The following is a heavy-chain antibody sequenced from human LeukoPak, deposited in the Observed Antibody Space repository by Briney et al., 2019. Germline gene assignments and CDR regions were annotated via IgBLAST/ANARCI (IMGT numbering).Heavy chain of an antibody. CDR2: ISYDGTNK. D-gene: IGHD6-19*01. CDR1: GFTLSTYG. V-gene: IGHV3-30*18. J-gene: IGHJ4*02. Sequence: GRSLRLSCAASGFTLSTYGVHWVRQAPGKGLEWVAVISYDGTNKDYADSVKGRFTISRDNSKNTLYLQMNSLRAEDTAVYYCAKDRIGVAAPKAYFDSWAREPWSPSPQ. CDR3: AKDRIGVAAPKAYFDS.